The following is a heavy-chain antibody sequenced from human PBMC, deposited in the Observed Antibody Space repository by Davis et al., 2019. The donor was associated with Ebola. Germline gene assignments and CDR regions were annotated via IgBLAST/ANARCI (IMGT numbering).Heavy chain of an antibody. CDR2: IYHGGIT. CDR3: ARTDRVCSGGTCYSGNDFDY. J-gene: IGHJ4*02. D-gene: IGHD2-15*01. CDR1: GDSVSSRNW. V-gene: IGHV4-4*02. Sequence: MPSETLSLTCAVSGDSVSSRNWWSWVRQSPGKGLEWIGEIYHGGITKYNPSLKSRVTMSVDMSKNQFSLRLTSVTAADTAMYYCARTDRVCSGGTCYSGNDFDYWGQGTLVTVSS.